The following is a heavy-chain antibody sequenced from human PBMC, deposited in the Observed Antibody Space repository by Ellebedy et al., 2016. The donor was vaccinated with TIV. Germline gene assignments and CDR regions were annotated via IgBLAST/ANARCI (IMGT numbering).Heavy chain of an antibody. J-gene: IGHJ1*01. V-gene: IGHV1-18*04. Sequence: AASVKVSCKASGYSFTSYGISWVRQDPGQGLEWMGWINAYNGNTNIAQKFQGRVTMTTDTSTSTAYMEVRRLRSDDTAVYYCASEIGAGPVVFQYWGQGTLVIVSS. D-gene: IGHD6-19*01. CDR3: ASEIGAGPVVFQY. CDR1: GYSFTSYG. CDR2: INAYNGNT.